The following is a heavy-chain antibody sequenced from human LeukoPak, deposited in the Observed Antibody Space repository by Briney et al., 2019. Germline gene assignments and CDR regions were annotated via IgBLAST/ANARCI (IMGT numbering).Heavy chain of an antibody. Sequence: GASVKVSCKASGYTFTSYGISRVRQAPGQGLEWMGWISGYNGNTNYPQKVQGRVTMTTDTSTSTAYMELRSLRSDDTAVYYCARDCSSTSCYVAFDIWGQGTMVTVSS. CDR2: ISGYNGNT. CDR1: GYTFTSYG. D-gene: IGHD2-2*01. J-gene: IGHJ3*02. CDR3: ARDCSSTSCYVAFDI. V-gene: IGHV1-18*01.